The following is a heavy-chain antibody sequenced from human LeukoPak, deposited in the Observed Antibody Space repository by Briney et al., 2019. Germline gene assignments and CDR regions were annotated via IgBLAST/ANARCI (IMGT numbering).Heavy chain of an antibody. J-gene: IGHJ2*01. D-gene: IGHD7-27*01. CDR3: ARAEDWGPDWYFDL. V-gene: IGHV1-18*01. Sequence: ASVTVSFTASGYTFTSYGISWVRQAPGQGLEWMGWISAYNGNTNYAQKLQGRVTMTTDTSTSTAYMELRSLRSDDTAVYYCARAEDWGPDWYFDLWGRGTLVTVSS. CDR1: GYTFTSYG. CDR2: ISAYNGNT.